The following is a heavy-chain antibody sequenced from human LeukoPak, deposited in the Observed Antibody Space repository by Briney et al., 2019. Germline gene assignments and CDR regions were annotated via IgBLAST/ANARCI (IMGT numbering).Heavy chain of an antibody. J-gene: IGHJ3*02. CDR2: INPSGGST. D-gene: IGHD4-23*01. CDR3: ARAHPATVVTLHDAFDI. Sequence: ASVKVSCKASGYTFTSYYMHWVRQAPGQGLEWMGIINPSGGSTSYAQKFQGRVTMTRDTSTSTVYMELSSLRSEDTAVYYCARAHPATVVTLHDAFDIWGQGTMVTVSS. CDR1: GYTFTSYY. V-gene: IGHV1-46*01.